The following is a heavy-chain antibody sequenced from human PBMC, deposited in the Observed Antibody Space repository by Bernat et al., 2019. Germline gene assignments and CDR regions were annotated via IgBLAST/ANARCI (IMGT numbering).Heavy chain of an antibody. J-gene: IGHJ4*02. V-gene: IGHV4-59*01. D-gene: IGHD3-9*01. Sequence: QVQLQESGPGLVKPSETLSLTCTVSGGSISSYYWSWIRQPPGKGLEWIGYIYYSGSTNYNPSLKSRVTISVDTSKNQFSLKLSSVTAADTAVYYCARFSYYEILSGYYTNWGQGTLVTVSS. CDR1: GGSISSYY. CDR3: ARFSYYEILSGYYTN. CDR2: IYYSGST.